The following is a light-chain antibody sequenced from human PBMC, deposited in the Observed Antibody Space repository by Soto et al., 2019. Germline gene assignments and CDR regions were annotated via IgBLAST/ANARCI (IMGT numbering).Light chain of an antibody. CDR3: QQVHDYPIT. J-gene: IGKJ4*01. V-gene: IGKV1-9*01. Sequence: DIQLTQSPSFLSASVGDRVTVTCRSSQDISSYLAWYQQKPGKAPKILIYGASTLQSGVPPRFGGSGSGTVFTLTISSLQPEDFATYFCQQVHDYPITFGGGTRVELK. CDR2: GAS. CDR1: QDISSY.